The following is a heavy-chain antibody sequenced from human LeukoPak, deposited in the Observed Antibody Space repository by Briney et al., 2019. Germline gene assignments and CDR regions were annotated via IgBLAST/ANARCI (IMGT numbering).Heavy chain of an antibody. Sequence: PGGSLRLSCVVSGFTFRDFYMSWVRQAPGKGLEWLSYISASGSVIDYSDSVKGRFTISRDNAKNSVYLQMNSLTGEDTAVYYCARGGGSGRYGLPFDSWGQGTLVTVSS. CDR2: ISASGSVI. V-gene: IGHV3-11*04. D-gene: IGHD6-13*01. CDR1: GFTFRDFY. CDR3: ARGGGSGRYGLPFDS. J-gene: IGHJ4*02.